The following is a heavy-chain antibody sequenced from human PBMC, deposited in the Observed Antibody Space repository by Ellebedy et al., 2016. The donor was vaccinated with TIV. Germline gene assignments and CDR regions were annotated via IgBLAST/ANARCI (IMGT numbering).Heavy chain of an antibody. CDR3: AKEALASSTGTYSDF. V-gene: IGHV1-2*02. CDR1: GYYFKDYL. D-gene: IGHD1-1*01. Sequence: ASVKVSXXASGYYFKDYLMHWVRQAPGQGLEWMGWINPRSGETTYAQNFQGRVSVTRDTSVSTVYLELSRLTFDDTAIYFCAKEALASSTGTYSDFWGQGTLVTVSS. CDR2: INPRSGET. J-gene: IGHJ4*02.